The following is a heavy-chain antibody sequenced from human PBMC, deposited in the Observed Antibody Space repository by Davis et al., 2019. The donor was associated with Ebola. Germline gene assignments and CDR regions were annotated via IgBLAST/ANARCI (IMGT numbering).Heavy chain of an antibody. J-gene: IGHJ4*02. D-gene: IGHD4-23*01. Sequence: ASVKVSCKASGYTFSAYYMHWVRQAPGQGLEWMGWINPNSGGTNYAQKFQGRVTMTRDTSISTAYMELSRLRSDDTAVYYCARDSYYGANSEQAGIDYWGQGTLVTVSS. CDR1: GYTFSAYY. CDR2: INPNSGGT. V-gene: IGHV1-2*02. CDR3: ARDSYYGANSEQAGIDY.